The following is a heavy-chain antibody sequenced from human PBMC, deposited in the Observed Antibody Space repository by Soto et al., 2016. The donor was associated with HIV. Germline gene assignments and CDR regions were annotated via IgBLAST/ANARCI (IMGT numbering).Heavy chain of an antibody. D-gene: IGHD6-19*01. J-gene: IGHJ4*01. Sequence: QVQLQESGPGLVKPSETLSLTCTVSGGSISSYYWSWIRQPPGKGLEWIGYIYYSGSTNYNPSLKSRVTISVDTSKNQFSLKLSSVTAADTAVYYCARGAGLSDYWGQGNPGHRLL. CDR1: GGSISSYY. CDR3: ARGAGLSDY. V-gene: IGHV4-59*01. CDR2: IYYSGST.